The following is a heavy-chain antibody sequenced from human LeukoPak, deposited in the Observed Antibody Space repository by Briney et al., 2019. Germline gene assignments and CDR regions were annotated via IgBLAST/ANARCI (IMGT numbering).Heavy chain of an antibody. CDR1: GGSFSGYY. D-gene: IGHD5-18*01. Sequence: SETLSLTCAVYGGSFSGYYWSWIRQPPGKGLEWIGYIYYSGSTNYNPSLKSRVTISVDTSKNQFSLKLSSVTAADTAVYYCARELDTAMAVDYWGQGTLVTVSS. CDR2: IYYSGST. CDR3: ARELDTAMAVDY. J-gene: IGHJ4*02. V-gene: IGHV4-59*01.